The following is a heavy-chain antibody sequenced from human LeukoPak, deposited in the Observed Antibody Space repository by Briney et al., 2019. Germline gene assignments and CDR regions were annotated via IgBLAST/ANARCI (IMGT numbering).Heavy chain of an antibody. Sequence: ASVKVSCKASGYTFTSYGISWVRQAPGQGLEWMGWISAYNGNTNYAQKLQGRVTMTTDTSTSTAYMELRSLRSDDTAVYYCAGDPVSVPGTGFYSWGQGTLVTVSS. CDR3: AGDPVSVPGTGFYS. V-gene: IGHV1-18*01. J-gene: IGHJ4*02. CDR1: GYTFTSYG. D-gene: IGHD6-19*01. CDR2: ISAYNGNT.